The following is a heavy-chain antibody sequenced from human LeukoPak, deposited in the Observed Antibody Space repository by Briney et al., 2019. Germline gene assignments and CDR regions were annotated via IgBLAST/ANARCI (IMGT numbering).Heavy chain of an antibody. Sequence: PSETLSLTCTVSGGSISSYYWSWIRQPPGKGLEWIGYIYYSGSTNYNPSLKSRVTISVDTSKNQFSLKLSSVTAADTAVYYCARGSGLDYYDSVYWFDPWGQGTLVTVSS. V-gene: IGHV4-59*01. CDR1: GGSISSYY. J-gene: IGHJ5*02. CDR2: IYYSGST. D-gene: IGHD3-22*01. CDR3: ARGSGLDYYDSVYWFDP.